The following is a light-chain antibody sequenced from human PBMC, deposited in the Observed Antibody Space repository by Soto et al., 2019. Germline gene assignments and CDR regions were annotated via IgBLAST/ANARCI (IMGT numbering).Light chain of an antibody. CDR2: DAS. J-gene: IGKJ4*01. CDR3: QQYDHLSLT. V-gene: IGKV1-33*01. Sequence: DIQMTQSRSSLSASVGDRVTITCQASQDITNSLNWYQQKPGKAPNLLIFDASNLDAGGPSRFSGSGSGTYFTFTIHSLQPEDVATYYCQQYDHLSLTFGGGTKVDIK. CDR1: QDITNS.